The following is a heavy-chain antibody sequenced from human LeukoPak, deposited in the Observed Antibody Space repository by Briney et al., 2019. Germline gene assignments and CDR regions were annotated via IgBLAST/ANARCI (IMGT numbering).Heavy chain of an antibody. CDR2: INPNSGGT. CDR3: ARVTVAGYFDY. CDR1: GYTFTGYY. V-gene: IGHV1-2*02. J-gene: IGHJ4*02. D-gene: IGHD6-19*01. Sequence: ASVKASCKASGYTFTGYYMHWVRQAPGQGLEWMGWINPNSGGTNYAQKFQGRVTMTRDTPISTAYMELSRLRSDDTAVYYCARVTVAGYFDYWGQGTLVTVSP.